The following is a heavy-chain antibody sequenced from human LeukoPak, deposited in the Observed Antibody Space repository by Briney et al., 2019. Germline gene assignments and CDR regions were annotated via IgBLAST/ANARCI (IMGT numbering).Heavy chain of an antibody. CDR2: ISSSGSTI. D-gene: IGHD3-22*01. CDR1: GFTFSDYY. V-gene: IGHV3-11*04. Sequence: PGGSLRLSCAASGFTFSDYYMSWIRQAPGKGLEWVSYISSSGSTIYYADSVKGRFTISRDNAKNSLYLQMNSLRAEDTAVYYCARDQFEEGIYYDTPLDYWGQGTLVTVSS. J-gene: IGHJ4*02. CDR3: ARDQFEEGIYYDTPLDY.